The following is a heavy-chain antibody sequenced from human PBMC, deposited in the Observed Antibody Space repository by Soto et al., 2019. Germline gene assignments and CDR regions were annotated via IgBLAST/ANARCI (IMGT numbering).Heavy chain of an antibody. V-gene: IGHV3-33*01. CDR3: ARDVVLGFGELLGSGMDV. Sequence: QVQLVESGGGVVQPGRSLRLSCAASGFTFSSYGMHWVRQAPGKGLEWVAVIWYDGSNKYYADSVKGRFTISRDNSKNTXFLQRNSLRAEDTAVYYCARDVVLGFGELLGSGMDVWGQGTTVTVSS. CDR2: IWYDGSNK. CDR1: GFTFSSYG. J-gene: IGHJ6*02. D-gene: IGHD3-10*01.